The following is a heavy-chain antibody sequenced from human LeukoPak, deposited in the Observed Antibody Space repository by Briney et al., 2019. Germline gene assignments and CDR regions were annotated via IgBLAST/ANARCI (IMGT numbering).Heavy chain of an antibody. D-gene: IGHD2-15*01. J-gene: IGHJ6*04. CDR1: GYTLTELS. Sequence: ASVKVSCKVSGYTLTELSMHWVRQAPGKGLEWMGGFDPEDGETIYAQKFQGRVTMTEDTSTDTAYMELSSLRSEDTAVYYCATRENVVAASYYYYYGMDVWGKGTTATVSS. CDR3: ATRENVVAASYYYYYGMDV. V-gene: IGHV1-24*01. CDR2: FDPEDGET.